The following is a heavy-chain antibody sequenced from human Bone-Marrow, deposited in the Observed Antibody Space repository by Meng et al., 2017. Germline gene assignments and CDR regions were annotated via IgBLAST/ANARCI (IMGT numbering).Heavy chain of an antibody. V-gene: IGHV4-30-4*01. D-gene: IGHD2-21*01. CDR2: IHHSGSA. Sequence: QVQLQESGPGLVEPSQTLSLTCTVSGGSMSIGNYYWSWIRQPPGKGLEWIGYIHHSGSAYYNPSLKSRVSISVDTSKNQFSLNLNSMTAADTAVYYCASFDHIPRRNYFDYWGQGTLVTVSS. CDR1: GGSMSIGNYY. CDR3: ASFDHIPRRNYFDY. J-gene: IGHJ4*02.